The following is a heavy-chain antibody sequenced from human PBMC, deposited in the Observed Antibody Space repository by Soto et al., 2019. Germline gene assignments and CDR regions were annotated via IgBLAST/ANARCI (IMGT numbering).Heavy chain of an antibody. Sequence: ETLSLTCTVSGDSISSTVHYWGWFRQPPGKGLEWIAYIYSSGSTFYNPSLKSRVAMSIDTSKNQFSLDLTSVTASDTAVYYCSRGPTVTTDYWGRGTLVTVSS. J-gene: IGHJ4*02. D-gene: IGHD4-17*01. CDR2: IYSSGST. CDR3: SRGPTVTTDY. CDR1: GDSISSTVHY. V-gene: IGHV4-39*01.